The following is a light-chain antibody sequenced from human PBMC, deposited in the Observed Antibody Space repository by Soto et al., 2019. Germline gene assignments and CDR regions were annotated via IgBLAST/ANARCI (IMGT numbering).Light chain of an antibody. V-gene: IGLV2-14*01. CDR3: SSYTSSSTLYV. J-gene: IGLJ1*01. CDR1: SSDVGGYNY. CDR2: EVS. Sequence: QSALAQPASVSGSPELSITISCTGTSSDVGGYNYVSWYQQHPGKAPKLMIYEVSNRPSGVSNRFSGSKSGNTASLTISGLQAEDEADYYCSSYTSSSTLYVFGTGTKVTVL.